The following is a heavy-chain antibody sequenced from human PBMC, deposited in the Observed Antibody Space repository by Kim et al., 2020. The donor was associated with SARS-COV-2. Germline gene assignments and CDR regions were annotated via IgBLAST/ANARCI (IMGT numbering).Heavy chain of an antibody. CDR3: VRFGYGNY. V-gene: IGHV4-59*08. CDR1: GGSFNSYY. CDR2: IQYGGRT. Sequence: SETLSLTCTVSGGSFNSYYWNWIRQSPGKGLECIGFIQYGGRTSYSPSLKSRVTMSLDTSKSQYSLKLTSVTAADTAVYYCVRFGYGNYWGLGTLVTVSS. J-gene: IGHJ4*02. D-gene: IGHD5-12*01.